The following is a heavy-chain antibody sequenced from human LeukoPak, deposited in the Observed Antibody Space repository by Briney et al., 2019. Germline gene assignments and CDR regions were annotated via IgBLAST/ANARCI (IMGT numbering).Heavy chain of an antibody. V-gene: IGHV1-69*13. D-gene: IGHD5-18*01. Sequence: ASVKVSCKASGGTFSSYAISWVRQAPGQGLEWMGGIIPIFGTANYAQKFQGRVTITADESMSTAYMELSSLRSEDTAVYYCARDRDWAGYSYGFYYWGQGTLVTVSS. CDR2: IIPIFGTA. CDR1: GGTFSSYA. CDR3: ARDRDWAGYSYGFYY. J-gene: IGHJ4*02.